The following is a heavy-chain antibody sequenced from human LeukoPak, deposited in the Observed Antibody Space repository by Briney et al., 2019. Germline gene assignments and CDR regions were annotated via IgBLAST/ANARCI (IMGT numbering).Heavy chain of an antibody. D-gene: IGHD3-22*01. CDR1: GITLSNYG. CDR2: ISGSGGST. CDR3: AKRGVVIRVILVGFHKEAYYFDS. V-gene: IGHV3-23*01. J-gene: IGHJ4*02. Sequence: GGSLRLSCAVSGITLSNYGMSWVRQAPGKGLEWVAGISGSGGSTNYADSVKGRFSISRDNPKNTLYLQMNSLRAEDTAVYFCAKRGVVIRVILVGFHKEAYYFDSWGQGALVTVSS.